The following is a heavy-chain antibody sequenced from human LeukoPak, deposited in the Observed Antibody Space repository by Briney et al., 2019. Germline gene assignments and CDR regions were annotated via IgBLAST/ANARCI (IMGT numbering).Heavy chain of an antibody. CDR1: GYTFTSYG. V-gene: IGHV1-18*01. CDR2: ISAYNGNT. D-gene: IGHD3-10*01. CDR3: ARVEGFGQPPIYYYYMDV. Sequence: ASVKVSCKASGYTFTSYGISWVRQAPGQGLEWMGWISAYNGNTNYVQKLQGRVTTTTDTSTSTAYMELRSLRSDDTAVYYCARVEGFGQPPIYYYYMDVCGKGTTVTVSS. J-gene: IGHJ6*03.